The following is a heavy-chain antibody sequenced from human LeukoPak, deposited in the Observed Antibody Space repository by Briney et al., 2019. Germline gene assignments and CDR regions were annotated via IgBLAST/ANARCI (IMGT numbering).Heavy chain of an antibody. J-gene: IGHJ4*02. CDR1: GYTFTGYY. D-gene: IGHD6-13*01. Sequence: AASVEVSCKASGYTFTGYYMHWVRQAPGQGLEWMGWINPNSGGTNYAQKFQGRVTMTRDTSISTAYMELSRLRSDDTAVYYCAGLGYSSSWYFYYFDYWGQGTLVTVSS. CDR3: AGLGYSSSWYFYYFDY. CDR2: INPNSGGT. V-gene: IGHV1-2*02.